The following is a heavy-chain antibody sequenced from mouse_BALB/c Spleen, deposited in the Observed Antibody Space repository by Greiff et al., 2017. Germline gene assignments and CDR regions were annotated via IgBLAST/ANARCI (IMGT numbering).Heavy chain of an antibody. CDR3: VRLSYGSSYWYFDV. Sequence: DVMLVESGGGLVQPKGSLKLSCAASGFTFNTYAMNWVRQAPGKGLEWVARIRSKSNNYATYYADSVKDRFTISRDDSQSMLYLQMNNLKTEDTAMYYCVRLSYGSSYWYFDVWGAGTTVTVSS. CDR1: GFTFNTYA. J-gene: IGHJ1*01. D-gene: IGHD1-1*01. V-gene: IGHV10-1*02. CDR2: IRSKSNNYAT.